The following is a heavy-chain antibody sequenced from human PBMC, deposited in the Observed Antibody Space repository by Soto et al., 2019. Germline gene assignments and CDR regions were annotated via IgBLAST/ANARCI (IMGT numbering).Heavy chain of an antibody. CDR1: GFTFSGKA. Sequence: GGSLRLSFPASGFTFSGKAMSWVRRAPGKGLEWVSAISGSGGSTYYADSVKGRFTISRDNSKNTLYLQMNSLRAEDTAVYYCAKDKWTTMVRGVDFDYWGQGTLVTVSS. V-gene: IGHV3-23*01. CDR3: AKDKWTTMVRGVDFDY. CDR2: ISGSGGST. J-gene: IGHJ4*02. D-gene: IGHD3-10*01.